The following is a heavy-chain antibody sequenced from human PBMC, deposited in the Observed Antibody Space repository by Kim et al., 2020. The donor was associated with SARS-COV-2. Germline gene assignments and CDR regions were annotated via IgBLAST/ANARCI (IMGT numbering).Heavy chain of an antibody. CDR3: ARRATATYYFDY. J-gene: IGHJ4*02. Sequence: SETLSLTCIVSGHSISSGYYWGWIRQPPGKGLEWIGNIYHSGSTYYNPSLKSRVTISVDTSKNQFSLKLSSVTAADTAVYYCARRATATYYFDYWAREP. CDR1: GHSISSGYY. D-gene: IGHD2-15*01. CDR2: IYHSGST. V-gene: IGHV4-38-2*02.